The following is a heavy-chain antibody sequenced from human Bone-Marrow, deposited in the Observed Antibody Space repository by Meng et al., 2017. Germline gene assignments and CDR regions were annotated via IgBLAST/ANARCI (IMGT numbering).Heavy chain of an antibody. Sequence: GESLKISCAASGFTFSSYWMSWVRQAPGKGLEWVANIKQDGSEKYYVDSVKGRFTITRDNAKNSLYLQMNSLRAEDTAVYYCARDRAVAVTTEASAYWGQGNLVNVSS. CDR1: GFTFSSYW. V-gene: IGHV3-7*01. J-gene: IGHJ4*02. CDR3: ARDRAVAVTTEASAY. CDR2: IKQDGSEK. D-gene: IGHD6-19*01.